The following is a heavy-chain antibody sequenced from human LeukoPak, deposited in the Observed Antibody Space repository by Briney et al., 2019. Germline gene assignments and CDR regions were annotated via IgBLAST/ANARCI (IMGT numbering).Heavy chain of an antibody. D-gene: IGHD3-10*01. CDR3: ARADGSGPYYFYGMDV. Sequence: GRSLRLSCAASGFAFSNYAKHWVRQAPGRGLEWVAVISYDGSNKYYADSVKGRFTISSDNSKSTLYLQMNSLRTEDTAVYYCARADGSGPYYFYGMDVWGQGTTVTVSS. J-gene: IGHJ6*01. V-gene: IGHV3-30-3*01. CDR1: GFAFSNYA. CDR2: ISYDGSNK.